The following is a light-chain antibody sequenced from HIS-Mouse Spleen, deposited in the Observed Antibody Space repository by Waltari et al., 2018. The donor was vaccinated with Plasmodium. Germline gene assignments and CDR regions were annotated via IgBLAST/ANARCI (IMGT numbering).Light chain of an antibody. Sequence: QSVLTQPPSASGTPGQRVTISCSGSISSIGSNTVNWYQQLPGPAPKLLIYSNNERPSGVPGRVSGSKSGTSASLAISGLQSEDEADYYCAAWDDSLNGVVFAGGTKLTVL. V-gene: IGLV1-44*01. CDR2: SNN. CDR1: ISSIGSNT. J-gene: IGLJ2*01. CDR3: AAWDDSLNGVV.